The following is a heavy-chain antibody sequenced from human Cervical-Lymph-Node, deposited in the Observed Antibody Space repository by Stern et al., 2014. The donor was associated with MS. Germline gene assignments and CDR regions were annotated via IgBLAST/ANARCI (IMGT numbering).Heavy chain of an antibody. CDR3: ARDKMHAFDY. CDR1: GYTFTTYG. Sequence: QVQLVQSGTEVKKPGASVLVSCKASGYTFTTYGITWVRQAPGQGLEWMGWISADSGNTKYAQKVQDRVTMTRDTTTGTAYMEVRSLRSEDTAVYYCARDKMHAFDYWGQGTQVTVPS. J-gene: IGHJ4*02. V-gene: IGHV1-18*01. D-gene: IGHD2-8*01. CDR2: ISADSGNT.